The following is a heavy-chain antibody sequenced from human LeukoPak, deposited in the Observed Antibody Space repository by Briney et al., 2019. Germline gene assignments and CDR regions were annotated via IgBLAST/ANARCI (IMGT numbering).Heavy chain of an antibody. CDR1: GGTFSSYA. J-gene: IGHJ4*02. Sequence: SVKVSCKASGGTFSSYAISWVRQAPGQGLEWMGRIIPILGIANYAQKFQGRVTITADKSTSTAYMELSSLRSEDTAVYYCASSMRQLVTPHWGYFDYWGQGTLVTVSS. D-gene: IGHD6-13*01. CDR2: IIPILGIA. CDR3: ASSMRQLVTPHWGYFDY. V-gene: IGHV1-69*04.